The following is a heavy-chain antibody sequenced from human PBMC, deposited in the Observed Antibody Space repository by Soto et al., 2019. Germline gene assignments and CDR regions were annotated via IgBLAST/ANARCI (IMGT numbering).Heavy chain of an antibody. V-gene: IGHV3-30-3*01. J-gene: IGHJ6*02. CDR1: RFSFNAYA. CDR3: AETSGGSNYYYYGMDV. CDR2: ISYDGNVK. D-gene: IGHD5-12*01. Sequence: QMQLVESGGGVVQPGRSLSLSCAASRFSFNAYAMHWVRQAPGKGLEWVAVISYDGNVKYYADSVKGRFTISRDNSKGTLFLQMNSLRGDDTAVYYCAETSGGSNYYYYGMDVWGQGTTVTVSS.